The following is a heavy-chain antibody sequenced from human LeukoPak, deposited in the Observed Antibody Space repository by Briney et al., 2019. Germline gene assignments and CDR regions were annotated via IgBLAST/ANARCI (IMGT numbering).Heavy chain of an antibody. CDR1: GGSFSGYY. Sequence: SETLSLTCAVYGGSFSGYYWSWIRQPPGKGLEWIGEINHSGSTNYNPSLKSRVTISVDTSKNQFSLKPSSVTAADTAVYYCARSKGCSSTSCFTPGGMDVWGQGTTVTVSS. V-gene: IGHV4-34*01. J-gene: IGHJ6*02. CDR2: INHSGST. D-gene: IGHD2-2*02. CDR3: ARSKGCSSTSCFTPGGMDV.